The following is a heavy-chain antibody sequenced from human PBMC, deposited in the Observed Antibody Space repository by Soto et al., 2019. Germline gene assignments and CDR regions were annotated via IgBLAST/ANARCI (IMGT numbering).Heavy chain of an antibody. D-gene: IGHD2-8*01. CDR1: GFTFSSYE. CDR3: AREHTYDAFDI. CDR2: ISVSGSTM. V-gene: IGHV3-48*03. J-gene: IGHJ3*02. Sequence: PGGSLRLSCAASGFTFSSYEMNWVRQAPGKGLEWVSSISVSGSTMYYADSVKGRFTISRDNAKNSLYLQMNSLRAEDAAVYYCAREHTYDAFDIWGQGTMVTVS.